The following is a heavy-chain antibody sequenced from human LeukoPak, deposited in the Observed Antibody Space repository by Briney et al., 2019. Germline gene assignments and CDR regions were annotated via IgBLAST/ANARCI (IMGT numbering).Heavy chain of an antibody. CDR3: ARDGIAAAAYYFDY. Sequence: GGSLRLSCAASGFTFSSYSMNWVRQAPGKGLEWVSSISSSSSYIYYADSVKGRFTISRDNAKNSLYLQMNGLRAEDTAVYYCARDGIAAAAYYFDYWGQGTLVTVSS. V-gene: IGHV3-21*01. CDR1: GFTFSSYS. J-gene: IGHJ4*02. CDR2: ISSSSSYI. D-gene: IGHD6-13*01.